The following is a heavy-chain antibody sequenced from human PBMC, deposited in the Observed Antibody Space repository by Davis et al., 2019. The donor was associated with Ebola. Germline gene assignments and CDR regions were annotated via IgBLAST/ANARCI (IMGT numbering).Heavy chain of an antibody. CDR3: ARESYYYDSSGYHQGAFDI. CDR2: IYYSGST. CDR1: GGSISSYY. Sequence: MPSETLSLTCTVSGGSISSYYWSWIRQPPGKGLEWIGYIYYSGSTNYNPSLKSRVTISVDTSKNQFSLKLSSVTAADTAVYYCARESYYYDSSGYHQGAFDIWGQGTMVTVSS. V-gene: IGHV4-59*12. J-gene: IGHJ3*02. D-gene: IGHD3-22*01.